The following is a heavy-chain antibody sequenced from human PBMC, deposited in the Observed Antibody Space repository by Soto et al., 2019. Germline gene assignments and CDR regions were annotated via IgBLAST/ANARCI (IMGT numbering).Heavy chain of an antibody. Sequence: ASVKVSCKASGYTFTSYATHWVRQAPGQRLEWMGWINAGNGNTKYSQKFQGRVTITRDTSASTAYMELSSLRSEDTAVYYCASRDYGDYGGFLDYYYGMDVWGQGTTVTVSS. CDR2: INAGNGNT. CDR3: ASRDYGDYGGFLDYYYGMDV. D-gene: IGHD4-17*01. V-gene: IGHV1-3*01. CDR1: GYTFTSYA. J-gene: IGHJ6*02.